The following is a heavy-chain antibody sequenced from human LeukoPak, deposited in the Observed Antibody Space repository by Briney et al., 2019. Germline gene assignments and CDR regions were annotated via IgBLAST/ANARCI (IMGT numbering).Heavy chain of an antibody. V-gene: IGHV1-2*02. D-gene: IGHD2-15*01. CDR1: GYTSTGYY. Sequence: ASVKVSCKASGYTSTGYYMHWVRQAPGQGLEWMGWINPNSGGTNYAQKFQGRVTMTRDTSISTAYMELSRLRSDDTAVYYCAREVVVVAATDLDAVVGWFDPWGQGTLVTVSS. CDR2: INPNSGGT. CDR3: AREVVVVAATDLDAVVGWFDP. J-gene: IGHJ5*02.